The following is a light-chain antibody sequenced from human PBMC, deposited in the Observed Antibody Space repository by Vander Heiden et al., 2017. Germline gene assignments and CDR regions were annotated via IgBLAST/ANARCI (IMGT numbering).Light chain of an antibody. CDR2: GNT. Sequence: QSVLTQPPSVSGAPGQRVTIPCPGSSSNIGADYDVQWYQQLPGTAPKLLIYGNTHRPSGVPDRFSGSKSGTSASLAITGLQAEDEADYHCQSYDSSLRGVIFGGGTKLTVL. CDR3: QSYDSSLRGVI. V-gene: IGLV1-40*01. CDR1: SSNIGADYD. J-gene: IGLJ2*01.